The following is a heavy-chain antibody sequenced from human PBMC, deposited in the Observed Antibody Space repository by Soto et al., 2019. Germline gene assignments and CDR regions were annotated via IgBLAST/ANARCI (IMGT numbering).Heavy chain of an antibody. CDR2: INAGNGNT. CDR3: ARGPFVVTMVRGVHYYFEC. Sequence: ASVKVSCKASGYTFTSYAMHWVRQAPGQRLEWMGWINAGNGNTKYSQKFQGRVTITRDTSASTAYMELSSLRSEDTAVYYCARGPFVVTMVRGVHYYFECWGQGTRVSVS. CDR1: GYTFTSYA. J-gene: IGHJ4*02. D-gene: IGHD3-10*01. V-gene: IGHV1-3*01.